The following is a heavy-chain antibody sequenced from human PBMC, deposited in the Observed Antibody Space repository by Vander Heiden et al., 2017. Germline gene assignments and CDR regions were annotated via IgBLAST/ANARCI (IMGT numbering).Heavy chain of an antibody. V-gene: IGHV3-33*01. CDR3: ARDSCSSSSCYLPRGYLDY. CDR2: IWYDGSNE. Sequence: QVQLVASGGGVVQPGRPLRLSCEASGFTFNNYGMHWVRQAPGKGLEWVAVIWYDGSNEKFADSVKGRFTFARDNSKNTSYLQMNSLRAEDTAVYYCARDSCSSSSCYLPRGYLDYWGQGTLVTVSS. CDR1: GFTFNNYG. D-gene: IGHD2-2*01. J-gene: IGHJ4*02.